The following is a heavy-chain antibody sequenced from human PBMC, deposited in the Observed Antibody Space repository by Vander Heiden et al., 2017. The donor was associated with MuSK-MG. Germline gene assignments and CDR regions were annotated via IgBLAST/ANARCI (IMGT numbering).Heavy chain of an antibody. CDR2: ISGSGGST. CDR3: AKETSDYYGIIGYGGGYFDY. CDR1: GLPFSSYA. J-gene: IGHJ4*02. V-gene: IGHV3-23*04. D-gene: IGHD3-22*01. Sequence: VPLVEAGGGLVPPGGALGLPCAASGLPFSSYAMNGVRQAPGKGLEWVSAISGSGGSTYYADSVKVQFSFSRDNSKNTLYLQMNSLRAEDTPVHHCAKETSDYYGIIGYGGGYFDYWGQGTLVTNSS.